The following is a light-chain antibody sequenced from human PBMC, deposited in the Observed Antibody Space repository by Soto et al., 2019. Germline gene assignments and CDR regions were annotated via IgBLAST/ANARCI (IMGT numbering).Light chain of an antibody. CDR1: QSVSRSY. V-gene: IGKV3-15*01. CDR3: QQYNNWPS. Sequence: EIVLAQSPATLSLSPGDRATLSCGASQSVSRSYLAWYQQKPGLAPRLIIYGASTRATGIPARFSGSGSGTEFTLTISSLQSEDFAVYYCQQYNNWPSFGQGTKV. CDR2: GAS. J-gene: IGKJ1*01.